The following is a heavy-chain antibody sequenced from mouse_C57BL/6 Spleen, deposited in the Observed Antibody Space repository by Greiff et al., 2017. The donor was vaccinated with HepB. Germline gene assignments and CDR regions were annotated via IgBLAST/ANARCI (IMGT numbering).Heavy chain of an antibody. V-gene: IGHV14-4*01. CDR3: TTGGNSHYDAMDY. D-gene: IGHD4-1*02. Sequence: VQLKESGAELVRPGASVKLSCTASGFNIKDDYMHWVKQRPEQGLEWIGWIDPENGDTEYASKFQGKATITADTSSNTAYLQLSSLTSEDTAVYYCTTGGNSHYDAMDYWGQGTSVTVSS. CDR2: IDPENGDT. J-gene: IGHJ4*01. CDR1: GFNIKDDY.